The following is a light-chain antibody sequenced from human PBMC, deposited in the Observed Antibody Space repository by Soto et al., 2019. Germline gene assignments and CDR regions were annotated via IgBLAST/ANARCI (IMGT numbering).Light chain of an antibody. J-gene: IGLJ2*01. CDR2: DVS. CDR1: SSDVGGYNC. Sequence: QSALTQPRSVSGSPGQSVTISCTGTSSDVGGYNCVSWYQQHPGKAPKLMIYDVSKRPSGVPDRFSASKSGSTASLTISGLQAEDEADYYCCPYAGSYTVIFGGGTKLTVL. CDR3: CPYAGSYTVI. V-gene: IGLV2-11*01.